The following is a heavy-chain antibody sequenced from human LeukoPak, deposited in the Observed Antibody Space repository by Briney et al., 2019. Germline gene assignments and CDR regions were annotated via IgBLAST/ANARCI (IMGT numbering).Heavy chain of an antibody. D-gene: IGHD3-22*01. Sequence: EASVKVSCKASGYILTGHYINWVRQVPGQGLEWMGWLATHSGGTNYAQKFKGRVTMTRDTAINTAYMELRGLRTDDTAMYYCARVTDKSGYYSDYWGQGTLVTVSS. CDR3: ARVTDKSGYYSDY. J-gene: IGHJ4*02. V-gene: IGHV1-2*02. CDR1: GYILTGHY. CDR2: LATHSGGT.